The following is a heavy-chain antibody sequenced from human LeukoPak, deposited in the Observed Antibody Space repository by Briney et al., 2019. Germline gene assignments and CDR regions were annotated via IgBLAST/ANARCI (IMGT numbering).Heavy chain of an antibody. D-gene: IGHD2-2*01. V-gene: IGHV4-39*01. Sequence: SETLSLTCTVSGGSISSSSYYWGWIRQPPGKGLEWIGSIYYRGSTYYNPSLKSRVTISVDTSKNQFSLKLSSVTAADTAVYYCARQYYSSNYYYYMDVWGKGTTVTVSS. J-gene: IGHJ6*03. CDR3: ARQYYSSNYYYYMDV. CDR2: IYYRGST. CDR1: GGSISSSSYY.